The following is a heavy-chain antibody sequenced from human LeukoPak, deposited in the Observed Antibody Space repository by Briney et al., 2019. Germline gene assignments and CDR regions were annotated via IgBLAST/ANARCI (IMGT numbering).Heavy chain of an antibody. CDR1: GYRFTTYW. Sequence: GESLKISCKVSGYRFTTYWIAWVRQMPGKGLEWMGIIYPGDSDTRYSPSFQGQVTISADKSISTACLQWTGLKASDTAMYYCARGYTVTGAYFDYWGQGTLVTVSS. D-gene: IGHD4-17*01. V-gene: IGHV5-51*01. CDR2: IYPGDSDT. J-gene: IGHJ4*02. CDR3: ARGYTVTGAYFDY.